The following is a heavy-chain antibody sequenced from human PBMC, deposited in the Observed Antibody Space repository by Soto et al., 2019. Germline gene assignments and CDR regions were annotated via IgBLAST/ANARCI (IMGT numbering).Heavy chain of an antibody. D-gene: IGHD3-10*01. CDR3: AKSYFGSGSYRYYFDY. V-gene: IGHV3-23*01. CDR2: ISGSGGST. CDR1: GFAFSTYA. Sequence: EVQLLESGGGLVQPGGSLRLSCAASGFAFSTYAMTWVRQAPGKGLEWVSLISGSGGSTYFADSVKGRFTISRDNSKNTLYLQMNSLRADDTAVYYCAKSYFGSGSYRYYFDYWGQGTLVTVSS. J-gene: IGHJ4*02.